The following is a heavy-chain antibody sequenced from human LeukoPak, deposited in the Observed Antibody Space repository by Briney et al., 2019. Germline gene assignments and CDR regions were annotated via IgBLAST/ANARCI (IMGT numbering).Heavy chain of an antibody. CDR1: GYSSTSYW. Sequence: GESLKISCKGSGYSSTSYWIGWVRQMPGKGLEWMGIIYPGDSDTRYSPSFQGQVTISADKSISTAYLQWSSLKASDTAMYYCARPVGMATRDDAFDIWGQGTMVTVSS. D-gene: IGHD5-24*01. CDR2: IYPGDSDT. CDR3: ARPVGMATRDDAFDI. J-gene: IGHJ3*02. V-gene: IGHV5-51*01.